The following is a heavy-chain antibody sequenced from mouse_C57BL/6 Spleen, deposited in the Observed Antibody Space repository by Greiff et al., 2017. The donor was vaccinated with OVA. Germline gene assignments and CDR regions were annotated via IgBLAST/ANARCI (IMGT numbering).Heavy chain of an antibody. D-gene: IGHD3-2*02. V-gene: IGHV1-19*01. J-gene: IGHJ2*01. CDR1: GYTFTDYY. CDR3: ASPTAQATSYYFDY. CDR2: INPYNGGT. Sequence: VQLQQSGPVLVKPGASVKMSCKASGYTFTDYYMNWVKQSHGKSLEWIGVINPYNGGTSYNQKFKGKATLTVDKSSSTAYMELNSLTSEDSAVYYCASPTAQATSYYFDYWGQGTTLTVSS.